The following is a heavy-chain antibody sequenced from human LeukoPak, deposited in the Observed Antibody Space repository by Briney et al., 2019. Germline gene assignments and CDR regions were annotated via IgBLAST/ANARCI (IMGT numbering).Heavy chain of an antibody. V-gene: IGHV3-23*01. J-gene: IGHJ4*02. Sequence: GSLSLSCAASGFPFSNYAMNWVRQAPGKGLEWVSGISSRGGSTYYADSVKGRFTISRDNSKNTLYLQMNSLRAEDTAVYYCAKDRPLSDYWGQGTLVTVSS. CDR2: ISSRGGST. CDR3: AKDRPLSDY. CDR1: GFPFSNYA.